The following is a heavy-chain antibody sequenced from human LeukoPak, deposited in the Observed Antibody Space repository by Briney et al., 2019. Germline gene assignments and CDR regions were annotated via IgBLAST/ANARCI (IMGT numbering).Heavy chain of an antibody. V-gene: IGHV3-33*01. CDR3: ATDGFYCSSTSCYTRYYYMDV. CDR1: GFTFSSYG. CDR2: IWYDGSNK. D-gene: IGHD2-2*02. J-gene: IGHJ6*03. Sequence: GGSLRLSCAASGFTFSSYGMHWVRQAPGKGLEWVAVIWYDGSNKYYADSVKGRFTISRDNSKNTLYLQMNSLRAEDTAVYYCATDGFYCSSTSCYTRYYYMDVWGKGTTVTVSS.